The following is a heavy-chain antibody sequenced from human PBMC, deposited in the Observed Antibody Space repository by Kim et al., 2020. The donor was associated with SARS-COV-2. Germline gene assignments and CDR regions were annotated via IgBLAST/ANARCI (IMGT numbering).Heavy chain of an antibody. CDR2: ISYDGSNK. CDR3: ARDLKVYYGSAPDD. D-gene: IGHD3-10*01. J-gene: IGHJ6*01. CDR1: GFTFSSYA. V-gene: IGHV3-30-3*01. Sequence: GGSLRLSCAASGFTFSSYAMHWVRQAPGKGLEWVAVISYDGSNKYYADSVKGRFTISRDNSKNTLYLQMNSLRAEDTAVYYCARDLKVYYGSAPDDWG.